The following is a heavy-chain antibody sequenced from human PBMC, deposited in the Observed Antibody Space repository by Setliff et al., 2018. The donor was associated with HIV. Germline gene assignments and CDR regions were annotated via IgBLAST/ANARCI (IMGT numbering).Heavy chain of an antibody. J-gene: IGHJ5*01. Sequence: ASVKVSCKTSGYIFNAYAITWVRQAPGQGLEWIGWISPYNGDMKYAQNFQGRLTVTIDASTTTAYMELSSLRPDDTAVYYCSRGPKYIIPTFNWFDSWGQGTPVTVSS. CDR2: ISPYNGDM. D-gene: IGHD1-26*01. CDR3: SRGPKYIIPTFNWFDS. CDR1: GYIFNAYA. V-gene: IGHV1-18*01.